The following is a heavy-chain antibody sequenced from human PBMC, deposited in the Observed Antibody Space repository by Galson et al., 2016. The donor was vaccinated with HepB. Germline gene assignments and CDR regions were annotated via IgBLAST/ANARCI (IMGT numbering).Heavy chain of an antibody. Sequence: SVKVSCKASGFTFTSSAVQWVRQARGQRLEWIGWIVVGSGNTNYAQKFQERVTITRDMSTSTADMGLSSLRSEDTAVYYCAARGDSSGLYGMDVWGQGTTVTVSS. CDR3: AARGDSSGLYGMDV. CDR1: GFTFTSSA. D-gene: IGHD6-19*01. V-gene: IGHV1-58*01. CDR2: IVVGSGNT. J-gene: IGHJ6*02.